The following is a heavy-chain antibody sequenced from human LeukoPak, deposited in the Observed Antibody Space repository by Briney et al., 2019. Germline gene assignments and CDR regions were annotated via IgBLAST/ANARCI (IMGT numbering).Heavy chain of an antibody. CDR2: IYSGGST. CDR1: GFTVSSNY. D-gene: IGHD5-18*01. Sequence: GSLRLSCAASGFTVSSNYMSWVRQAPGKGLEWVSVIYSGGSTYYADSVKGRFTISRDNSKNTLYLQMNSLRAEDTAVYYCARDRSYGRYYFDYWGQGTLVTVSS. CDR3: ARDRSYGRYYFDY. V-gene: IGHV3-53*01. J-gene: IGHJ4*02.